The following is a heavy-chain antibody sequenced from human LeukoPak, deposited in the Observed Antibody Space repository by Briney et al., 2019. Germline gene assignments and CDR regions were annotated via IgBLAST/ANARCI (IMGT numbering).Heavy chain of an antibody. V-gene: IGHV4-34*01. CDR1: GGIFNGYY. Sequence: PSETLSLTCAVYGGIFNGYYWSWIRQPPGKGLEWIGEINRSGTTNYNPTLKSRVTISVDTSRNQFSLKLSSVTAADTAVYFCARDRREHYYYYYVDVWGKGTTVTVSS. CDR3: ARDRREHYYYYYVDV. D-gene: IGHD5-24*01. CDR2: INRSGTT. J-gene: IGHJ6*03.